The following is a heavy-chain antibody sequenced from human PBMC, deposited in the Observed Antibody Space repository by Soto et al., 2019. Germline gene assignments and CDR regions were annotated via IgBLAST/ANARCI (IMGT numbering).Heavy chain of an antibody. D-gene: IGHD3-10*01. CDR3: AVVFKKVLGGYYYYGMDV. V-gene: IGHV4-31*03. Sequence: QVQLQESGPGLVKPSQTLSLTCTVSGGSISSGGYYWSWIRQHPGKGLEWIGYIYYSGSTYYKPSLKSRVTIAVDTSKNQFSRKLSSVTAADTAVYYCAVVFKKVLGGYYYYGMDVWGQGTTVTVSS. J-gene: IGHJ6*02. CDR1: GGSISSGGYY. CDR2: IYYSGST.